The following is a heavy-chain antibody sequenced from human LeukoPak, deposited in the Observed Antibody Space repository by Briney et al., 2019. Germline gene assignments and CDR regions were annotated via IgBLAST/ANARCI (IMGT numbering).Heavy chain of an antibody. J-gene: IGHJ1*01. CDR1: GFTFSNYW. Sequence: GGSLRLSCATSGFTFSNYWMGWVRQAPGKGLEWVANIKEDGSEKYYVDSVKGRFTISRDNAENSLNLQMNSLRAEDTALYYCATFRRGAYFQYWGEGTLVTVSP. D-gene: IGHD2-21*01. V-gene: IGHV3-7*01. CDR2: IKEDGSEK. CDR3: ATFRRGAYFQY.